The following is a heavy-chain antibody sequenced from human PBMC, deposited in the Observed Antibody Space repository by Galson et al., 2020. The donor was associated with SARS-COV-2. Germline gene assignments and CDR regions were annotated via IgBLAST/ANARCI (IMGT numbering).Heavy chain of an antibody. V-gene: IGHV3-9*01. CDR1: GFTFDDYA. J-gene: IGHJ4*02. Sequence: GGSLRLSCAASGFTFDDYAMHWVRPAPGKGLEWVSGISWNSGSIGYADSVQGRFTISRDNAKNSLYLQMNSLRAEDTALYYCAKDIGGIAAAGTFDYWGQGTLVTVSS. CDR3: AKDIGGIAAAGTFDY. CDR2: ISWNSGSI. D-gene: IGHD6-13*01.